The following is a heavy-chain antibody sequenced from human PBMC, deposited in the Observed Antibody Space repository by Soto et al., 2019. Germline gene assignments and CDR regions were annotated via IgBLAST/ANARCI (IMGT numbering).Heavy chain of an antibody. CDR1: GFTFSDYY. V-gene: IGHV3-11*06. CDR2: ISGSSDNT. J-gene: IGHJ5*02. Sequence: QVQLVESGGGLVKPGGSLRLSCAASGFTFSDYYMSWIRQAPGKGLEWLSYISGSSDNTNYADSVKGRFTISRDNAKKSLYLEMNSLRAEDTAGYYCSTITRMTWGQGTLVTVSS. D-gene: IGHD3-3*01. CDR3: STITRMT.